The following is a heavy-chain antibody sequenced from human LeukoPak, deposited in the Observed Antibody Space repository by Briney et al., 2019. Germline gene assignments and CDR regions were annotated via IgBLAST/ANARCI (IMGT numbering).Heavy chain of an antibody. CDR2: IYYSGST. D-gene: IGHD1-26*01. Sequence: SETLSLTCTVSGGSLSSFYWSWIRQPPGKGLEWMGYIYYSGSTNYNPSLKSRVTISVDTSKNQFSLKLSSVTAADTAVYYCARHSGSRDGFDIWGQGTMVTVSS. V-gene: IGHV4-59*08. CDR3: ARHSGSRDGFDI. J-gene: IGHJ3*02. CDR1: GGSLSSFY.